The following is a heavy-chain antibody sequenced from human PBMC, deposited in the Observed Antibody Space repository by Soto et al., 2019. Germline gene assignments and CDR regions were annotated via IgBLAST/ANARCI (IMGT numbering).Heavy chain of an antibody. CDR3: AGRYCSSTSCYYYYGMDV. V-gene: IGHV5-10-1*01. CDR2: IDPSDSYT. CDR1: GYSFTSYW. D-gene: IGHD2-2*01. J-gene: IGHJ6*02. Sequence: PGESLKISCKGSGYSFTSYWTSWVRQMPGKGLEWMGRIDPSDSYTNYSPSFQGHVTISADKSISTAYLQWSSLKASDTAMYYCAGRYCSSTSCYYYYGMDVWGQGTTVTVSS.